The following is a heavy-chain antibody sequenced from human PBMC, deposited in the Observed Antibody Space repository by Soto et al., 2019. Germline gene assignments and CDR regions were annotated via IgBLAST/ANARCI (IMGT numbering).Heavy chain of an antibody. CDR3: ASSYGSGYRAFDY. Sequence: QVQLVQSGAEVKRPGSSVKVSCKASGDNFTFYSINWVRQAPGLGLEWMGRINPILSMSNYAQRFQGRVAMTADRSTSTAYMELSSLRSEDTGIYYCASSYGSGYRAFDYWGQGALVTVSS. V-gene: IGHV1-69*02. CDR2: INPILSMS. D-gene: IGHD3-10*01. J-gene: IGHJ4*02. CDR1: GDNFTFYS.